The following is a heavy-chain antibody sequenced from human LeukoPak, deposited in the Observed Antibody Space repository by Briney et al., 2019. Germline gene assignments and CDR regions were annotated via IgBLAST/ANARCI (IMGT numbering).Heavy chain of an antibody. Sequence: SETLSLTCTVSGGPISSSSYYWGWIRQPPGKGLEWIGSIYYSGSTYYNPSLKSRLTISVDTSKNQFSLKLSAVSAADTAVYFCASVRRGFGESSKYYSYYYMDVWGNGTTVTISS. V-gene: IGHV4-39*01. J-gene: IGHJ6*03. CDR2: IYYSGST. CDR3: ASVRRGFGESSKYYSYYYMDV. D-gene: IGHD3-10*01. CDR1: GGPISSSSYY.